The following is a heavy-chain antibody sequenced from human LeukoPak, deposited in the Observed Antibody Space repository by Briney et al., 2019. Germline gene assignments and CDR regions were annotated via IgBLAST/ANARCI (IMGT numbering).Heavy chain of an antibody. J-gene: IGHJ4*02. CDR3: APRVVGSAPFDY. CDR1: GFTFSTFA. CDR2: IFPSGGEI. D-gene: IGHD2-15*01. V-gene: IGHV3-23*01. Sequence: GGSLRLSCAASGFTFSTFAMIWVRQPPGKGLEWVSSIFPSGGEIHYADSVRGRFTISRDNSKSTLSLQMNSLRAEDTAVYYCAPRVVGSAPFDYWGQGTLVTVSS.